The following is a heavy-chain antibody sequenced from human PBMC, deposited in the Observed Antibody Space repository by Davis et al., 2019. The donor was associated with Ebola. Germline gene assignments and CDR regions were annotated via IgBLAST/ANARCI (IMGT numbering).Heavy chain of an antibody. V-gene: IGHV4-39*01. CDR1: GGSISSYY. CDR3: ARYVAGTVY. D-gene: IGHD6-19*01. CDR2: IYYSGST. J-gene: IGHJ4*02. Sequence: SETLSLTCTVSGGSISSYYWSWIRQPPGKGLEWFGSIYYSGSTYYNPSLKSRVTISVDTSKNQFSLKLSSVTAADTAVYYCARYVAGTVYWGQGTLVTVSS.